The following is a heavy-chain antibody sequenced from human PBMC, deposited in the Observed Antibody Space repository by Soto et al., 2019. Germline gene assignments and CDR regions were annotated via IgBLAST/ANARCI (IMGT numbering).Heavy chain of an antibody. CDR1: GYTFTGYD. CDR2: INPNSGGT. D-gene: IGHD6-13*01. Sequence: ASVKVSCKASGYTFTGYDMHWVLQAPGQGLEWMGWINPNSGGTNYAQKFQGWVTMTRDTSISTAYMELSRLRSDDTAVYYCARESAAGTYYYYGMDVSGQGTTVTVSS. J-gene: IGHJ6*02. CDR3: ARESAAGTYYYYGMDV. V-gene: IGHV1-2*04.